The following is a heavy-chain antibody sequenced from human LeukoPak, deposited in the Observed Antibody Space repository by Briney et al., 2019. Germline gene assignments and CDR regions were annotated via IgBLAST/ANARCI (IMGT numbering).Heavy chain of an antibody. V-gene: IGHV3-7*05. CDR3: ARPYSSSWYGVFDY. Sequence: GGSLRLSCAASGFTFSSYWMSWVRQAPGKGLEWVANIKQDGSEKYYVDSVKGRFTISRDNAKNSLYLQMNSLRVEDTAVYYCARPYSSSWYGVFDYWGQGTLVTVSS. J-gene: IGHJ4*02. CDR2: IKQDGSEK. D-gene: IGHD6-13*01. CDR1: GFTFSSYW.